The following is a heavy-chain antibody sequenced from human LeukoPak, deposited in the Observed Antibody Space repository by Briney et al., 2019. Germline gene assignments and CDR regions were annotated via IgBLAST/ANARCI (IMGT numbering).Heavy chain of an antibody. CDR1: GFTFSSYT. D-gene: IGHD4-17*01. Sequence: GGSLRLSCAASGFTFSSYTMNWVRQAPGKGLEWVSSIRCSSSYVYYADSVKGRFTISRDNAKNSLYLQMNSLRAEDTAVYYCARDARMTTVTPCGFDYWGQGTPVGVST. CDR2: IRCSSSYV. J-gene: IGHJ4*02. V-gene: IGHV3-21*01. CDR3: ARDARMTTVTPCGFDY.